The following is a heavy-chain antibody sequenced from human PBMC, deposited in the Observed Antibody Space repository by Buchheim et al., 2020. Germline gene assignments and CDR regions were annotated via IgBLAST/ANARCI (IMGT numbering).Heavy chain of an antibody. CDR2: INHSGST. CDR3: ARGKRYCSSTSCYLVWFDP. J-gene: IGHJ5*02. D-gene: IGHD2-2*01. CDR1: GGSFSGYY. V-gene: IGHV4-34*01. Sequence: QVQLQQWGAGLLKPSETLSLTCAVYGGSFSGYYWSWIRQPPGKGLEWIGEINHSGSTNYNPSLKSRVTISVDTSKNQFSLKLSSMTAADTAVYYCARGKRYCSSTSCYLVWFDPWGQGTL.